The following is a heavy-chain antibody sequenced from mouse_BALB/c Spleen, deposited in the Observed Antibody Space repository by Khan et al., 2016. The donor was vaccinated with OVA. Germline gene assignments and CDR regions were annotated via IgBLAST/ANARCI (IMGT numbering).Heavy chain of an antibody. CDR1: GYTFSSYW. D-gene: IGHD1-1*01. V-gene: IGHV1-9*01. Sequence: VQLQQSGAELMKPGASVKISCKPTGYTFSSYWIEWVKQRPGHGLEWIGEILPGSNSTNYNERFQGKATITADTSSNTAYMQLSSLTSEDSASYYCARGNYYGSTSWFGYWGQGTLVTVSA. CDR2: ILPGSNST. J-gene: IGHJ3*01. CDR3: ARGNYYGSTSWFGY.